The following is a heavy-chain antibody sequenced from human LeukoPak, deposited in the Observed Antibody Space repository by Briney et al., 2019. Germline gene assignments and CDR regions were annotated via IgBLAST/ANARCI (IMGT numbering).Heavy chain of an antibody. CDR2: IRYDGSNK. CDR3: ARGFAPKVVVAANYYYMDV. V-gene: IGHV3-30*02. D-gene: IGHD2-15*01. Sequence: PGGSLRLSCAASGFTFSSYGMHWVRQAPGKGLEWVAFIRYDGSNKYYADSVKGRFTISRDNSKNTLYLQMNSLRAEDTAVYYCARGFAPKVVVAANYYYMDVWGKGTTVTVSS. J-gene: IGHJ6*03. CDR1: GFTFSSYG.